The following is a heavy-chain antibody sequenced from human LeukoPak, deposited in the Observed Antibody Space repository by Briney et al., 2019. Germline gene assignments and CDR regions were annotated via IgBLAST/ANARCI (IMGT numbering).Heavy chain of an antibody. J-gene: IGHJ4*02. CDR1: GFTFSSYW. D-gene: IGHD6-19*01. V-gene: IGHV3-74*01. Sequence: GGSLRLSCAASGFTFSSYWMHWVRQAPGKGLVWVSRINSDGSSTSYADSVKGRFTISRDNAKNTLYLQMNSLRAEDAAVYYCARDREWLATFDYWGQGTLVTVSS. CDR3: ARDREWLATFDY. CDR2: INSDGSST.